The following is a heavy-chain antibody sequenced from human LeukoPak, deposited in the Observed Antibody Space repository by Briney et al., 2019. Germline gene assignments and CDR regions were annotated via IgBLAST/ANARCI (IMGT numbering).Heavy chain of an antibody. D-gene: IGHD6-19*01. CDR2: ISYDGSNK. CDR1: GFTLSSYA. Sequence: GRSLRLSCAASGFTLSSYAMYWVRQAPGKGLEWVAVISYDGSNKYYADSVKGRFTISRDNSKNTLYLQMNSLRAEDTAVYYCARESLAGLGYWGQGTLVTVSS. V-gene: IGHV3-30-3*01. J-gene: IGHJ4*02. CDR3: ARESLAGLGY.